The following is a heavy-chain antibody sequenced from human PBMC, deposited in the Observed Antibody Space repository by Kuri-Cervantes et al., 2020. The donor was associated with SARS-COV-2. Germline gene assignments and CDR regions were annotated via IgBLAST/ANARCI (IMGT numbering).Heavy chain of an antibody. CDR2: IVPIFGTA. V-gene: IGHV1-69*06. CDR3: AGGPKAGGTRNDALEI. Sequence: SVTVSCKASGGTFSSFAISWVRQAPGQGLEWMGGIVPIFGTANYAQKFQGRVTITADTSTSTDYMELRSLRSDDTAVYYCAGGPKAGGTRNDALEIWGQGTTVTVSS. CDR1: GGTFSSFA. D-gene: IGHD1-26*01. J-gene: IGHJ3*02.